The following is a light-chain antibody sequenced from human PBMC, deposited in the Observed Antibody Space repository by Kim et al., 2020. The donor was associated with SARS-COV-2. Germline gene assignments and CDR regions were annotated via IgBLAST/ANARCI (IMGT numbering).Light chain of an antibody. J-gene: IGLJ2*01. CDR3: SSYAGTTHVV. V-gene: IGLV2-23*01. CDR1: SSDVGSYNL. CDR2: EGS. Sequence: QSALTQPASVSGSPRQSITISCTGTSSDVGSYNLVSWYQQEPGKAPKLMIYEGSKRPSGVSYRFSGSKSGNTASLTISGLQAEDEADYYCSSYAGTTHVVFGGGTQLTVL.